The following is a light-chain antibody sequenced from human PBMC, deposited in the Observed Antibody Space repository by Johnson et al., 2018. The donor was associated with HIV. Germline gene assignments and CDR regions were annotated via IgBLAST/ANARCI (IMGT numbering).Light chain of an antibody. CDR1: SSNIGNNY. CDR3: GTWDSSLWGV. CDR2: DNN. V-gene: IGLV1-51*01. Sequence: QSVLTQPPSVSAAPGQKVTISCSGSSSNIGNNYVSWYQQLPGTAPKLLIYDNNKRPSGIPDRFSGSKSGTSATLGITGLQTWDEADYYCGTWDSSLWGVFGTGTKVTVL. J-gene: IGLJ1*01.